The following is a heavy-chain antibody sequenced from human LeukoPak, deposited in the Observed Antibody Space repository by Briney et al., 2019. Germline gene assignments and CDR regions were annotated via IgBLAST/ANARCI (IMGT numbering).Heavy chain of an antibody. D-gene: IGHD2-21*01. CDR2: INPKTGGT. CDR1: GYDFSYYY. CDR3: VTLLWSGSPFDP. J-gene: IGHJ5*02. Sequence: GASVKVSCKTSGYDFSYYYMNWGRQAPGQGREWVGWINPKTGGTSFAQKFRDTVPLTRATSLRTAYMELTSLTSDATAVYYCVTLLWSGSPFDPWGQGTLVTVSS. V-gene: IGHV1-2*02.